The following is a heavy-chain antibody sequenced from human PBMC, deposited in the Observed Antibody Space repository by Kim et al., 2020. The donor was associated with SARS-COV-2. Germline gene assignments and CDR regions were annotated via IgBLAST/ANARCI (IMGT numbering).Heavy chain of an antibody. CDR2: TKHKAKRYTT. J-gene: IGHJ5*02. CDR1: GFRFSDHY. Sequence: GGSLRLSCVGSGFRFSDHYTDWVRQAPGRGLEWVSRTKHKAKRYTTDYAASVKGRFTVTRDDSKNSMSLQMNSVETEDTAMYYCARDWAAALDAWGQG. V-gene: IGHV3-72*01. CDR3: ARDWAAALDA. D-gene: IGHD6-13*01.